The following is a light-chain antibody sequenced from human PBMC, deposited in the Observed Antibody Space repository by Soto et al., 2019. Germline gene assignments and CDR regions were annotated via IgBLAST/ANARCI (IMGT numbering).Light chain of an antibody. Sequence: EIVMTQSPPTPSVSPGETATLSRRASQSVSDYLACYQQKPGQAPRLIIYDASNRATGIPARFSGSGSGTDFTLTISSLEPEDFAVYYCQQRSNWITFGQGTRLQI. CDR3: QQRSNWIT. CDR2: DAS. J-gene: IGKJ5*01. V-gene: IGKV3-11*01. CDR1: QSVSDY.